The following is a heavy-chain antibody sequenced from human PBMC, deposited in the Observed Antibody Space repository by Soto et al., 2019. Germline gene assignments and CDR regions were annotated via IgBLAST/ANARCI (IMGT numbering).Heavy chain of an antibody. V-gene: IGHV4-34*01. J-gene: IGHJ5*02. CDR1: GGSFSGYY. D-gene: IGHD6-13*01. CDR2: INHSRST. CDR3: ARGLLRGFIAAAGRKSNWFDP. Sequence: PSETLSLTCAVYGGSFSGYYWSWIRQPPGKGLEWIGEINHSRSTNYNPSLKSRVTISVDTSKNQFSLKLSSVTAADTAVYYCARGLLRGFIAAAGRKSNWFDPWGQGTLVTVSS.